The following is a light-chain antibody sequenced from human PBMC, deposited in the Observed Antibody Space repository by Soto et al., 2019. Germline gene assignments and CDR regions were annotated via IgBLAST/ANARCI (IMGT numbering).Light chain of an antibody. J-gene: IGKJ2*01. CDR3: QQCSNWPYT. Sequence: EIVLTQSPATLSLSPGERATLSCRASQSVSSYLAWYQQKPGQAPRLLIYDASNRAPGIPAKFSGSGSGTDFTLTISSLEPEDFAVYHCQQCSNWPYTFGQGTKLEIK. CDR1: QSVSSY. CDR2: DAS. V-gene: IGKV3-11*01.